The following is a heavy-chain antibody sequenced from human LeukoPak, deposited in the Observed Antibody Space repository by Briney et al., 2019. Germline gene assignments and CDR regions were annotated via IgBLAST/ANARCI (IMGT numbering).Heavy chain of an antibody. CDR3: ARASGSYGSGSYYYYGMDV. J-gene: IGHJ6*04. CDR1: GYSISSGYY. V-gene: IGHV4-38-2*01. Sequence: SETLSLTCAVSGYSISSGYYWGWIRQPPGKGLEWIGSIFHSGSTYYNPSLKSRVNMSVDTSKNQISLKLSSVTAADTAVYYCARASGSYGSGSYYYYGMDVGGKGTTVTASS. CDR2: IFHSGST. D-gene: IGHD3-10*01.